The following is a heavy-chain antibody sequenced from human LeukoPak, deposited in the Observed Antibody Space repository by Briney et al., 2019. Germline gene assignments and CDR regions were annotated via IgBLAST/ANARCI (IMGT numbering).Heavy chain of an antibody. CDR2: ISGSGSST. CDR1: GFTFDDYA. D-gene: IGHD6-13*01. CDR3: ATSFGPVIAAAGTGAD. Sequence: GGSLRLSCAASGFTFDDYAMNWVRQAPGKGLEWVSVISGSGSSTYYADSVKGRFTISRDNSENTLYLQMNSLRAEDTAVYYCATSFGPVIAAAGTGADWGQGTLVTVSS. V-gene: IGHV3-23*01. J-gene: IGHJ4*02.